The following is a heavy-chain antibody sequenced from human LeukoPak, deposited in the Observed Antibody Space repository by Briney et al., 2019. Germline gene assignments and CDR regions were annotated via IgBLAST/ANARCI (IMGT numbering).Heavy chain of an antibody. Sequence: PGESLKISCKASGYYFTSYWIAWVRQMPGKGLEWMGIIYAGDSDTRYSPSFQGQVTTSVDKSLSTAFLQWRSLKASDSAMYYCARRGSGSNGDYDYWGQGTLVTVSS. CDR3: ARRGSGSNGDYDY. CDR1: GYYFTSYW. V-gene: IGHV5-51*01. D-gene: IGHD3-10*01. CDR2: IYAGDSDT. J-gene: IGHJ4*02.